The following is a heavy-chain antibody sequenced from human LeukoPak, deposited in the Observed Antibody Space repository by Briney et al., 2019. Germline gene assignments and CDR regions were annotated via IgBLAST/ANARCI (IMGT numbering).Heavy chain of an antibody. Sequence: GASVKVSCKASGYTFIGYYLNWVRQAPGQGLEWMGWINPNNGGTNYALKFQGRIVMTRDTSISTAYMELSRLRSDDTAVYYCARGGGVGDPVPGTYYTFWGQGTLVTVSS. D-gene: IGHD3-10*01. V-gene: IGHV1-2*02. CDR2: INPNNGGT. CDR3: ARGGGVGDPVPGTYYTF. J-gene: IGHJ4*02. CDR1: GYTFIGYY.